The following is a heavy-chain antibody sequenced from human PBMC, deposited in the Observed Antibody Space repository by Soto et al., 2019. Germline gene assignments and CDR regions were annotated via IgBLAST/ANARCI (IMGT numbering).Heavy chain of an antibody. CDR3: ARGLVIASRPWMSCMDV. J-gene: IGHJ6*02. V-gene: IGHV3-30-3*01. D-gene: IGHD6-6*01. CDR2: ISYDGSNK. CDR1: GFTFCSYA. Sequence: QVQLVESGGGVVQPGRSLRLSCAASGFTFCSYAMHWVCQAPGKGLEWVAVISYDGSNKYYADQVKGRFTISRDNSKNTLYLQMNSLRAEDTAVYYCARGLVIASRPWMSCMDVWGQGTTVTVSS.